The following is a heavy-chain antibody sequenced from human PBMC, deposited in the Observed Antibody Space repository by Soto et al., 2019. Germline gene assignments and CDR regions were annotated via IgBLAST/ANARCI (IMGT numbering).Heavy chain of an antibody. J-gene: IGHJ2*01. CDR3: ARGLLGSGWPQPWEFDL. CDR1: GGSFSGYY. D-gene: IGHD6-19*01. V-gene: IGHV4-34*01. Sequence: QVQLQQWGAGLLKPSETLSLTCAVYGGSFSGYYWSWIRQSPGKGLEWIGEINHSGSTNYNPSLKSRVTISVDTSKIQFSLKLSPVTAADTAVYYCARGLLGSGWPQPWEFDLWGRGTRVSVSS. CDR2: INHSGST.